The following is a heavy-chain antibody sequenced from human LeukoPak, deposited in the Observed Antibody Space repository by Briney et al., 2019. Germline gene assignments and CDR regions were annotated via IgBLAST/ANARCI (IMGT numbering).Heavy chain of an antibody. V-gene: IGHV3-23*01. CDR1: GFTFLRHG. CDR3: AKGNYGEEIDY. Sequence: AGGSLRLSCAASGFTFLRHGMTWFRQAPGKGLEWVSGISASGGATYYADSVKGRFTISRDNSKNTLYLQMNSLKAEDAALYYCAKGNYGEEIDYWGPGTLVTVSS. J-gene: IGHJ4*02. CDR2: ISASGGAT. D-gene: IGHD4-17*01.